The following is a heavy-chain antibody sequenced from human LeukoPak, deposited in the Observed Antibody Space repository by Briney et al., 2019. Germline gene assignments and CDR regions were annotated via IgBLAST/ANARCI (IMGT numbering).Heavy chain of an antibody. CDR2: IWYDGSNK. J-gene: IGHJ4*02. D-gene: IGHD6-19*01. CDR3: ARDAPRRDVGVAVAGTDY. V-gene: IGHV3-33*01. CDR1: GFTFSSYG. Sequence: PGGSLRLSCAASGFTFSSYGMHWVRQAPGKGLEWVAVIWYDGSNKYCADSVKGRFTISRDNSKNTLYLQMNSLRAEDTAVYYCARDAPRRDVGVAVAGTDYWGQGTLVTVSS.